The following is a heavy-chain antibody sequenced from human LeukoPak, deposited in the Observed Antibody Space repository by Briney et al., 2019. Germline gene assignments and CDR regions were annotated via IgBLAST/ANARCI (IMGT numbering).Heavy chain of an antibody. CDR1: GGCIDSHC. V-gene: IGHV4-59*11. CDR3: AGDSSVWLYVDY. CDR2: ISYKGST. Sequence: SETLSLTCTVSGGCIDSHCWSWIRQPPGKGLEWIGYISYKGSTNYNPSLKSRVTLSIDTSKNQFSLKLTSVTAADTAVYYCAGDSSVWLYVDYWGQGTLVTVSS. J-gene: IGHJ4*02. D-gene: IGHD6-19*01.